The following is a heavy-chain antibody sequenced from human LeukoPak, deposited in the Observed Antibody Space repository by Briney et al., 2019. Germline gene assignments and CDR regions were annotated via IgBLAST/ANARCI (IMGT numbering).Heavy chain of an antibody. CDR1: GFTFSSYP. D-gene: IGHD2-2*01. Sequence: PGGSLRLSCSASGFTFSSYPMHWVRQAPGKGLEWVAVISYDGSNKYYTDSVKGQFTISRDNSKNTLYVQMNSLRAEDTAVYYCARDRRSCSSTSCLHNYYYYGMDVWGQGTTVTVSS. CDR3: ARDRRSCSSTSCLHNYYYYGMDV. J-gene: IGHJ6*02. CDR2: ISYDGSNK. V-gene: IGHV3-30*04.